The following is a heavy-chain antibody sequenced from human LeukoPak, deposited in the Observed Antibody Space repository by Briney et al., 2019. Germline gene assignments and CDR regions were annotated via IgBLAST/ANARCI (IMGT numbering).Heavy chain of an antibody. Sequence: GGSLRLSCAASGFTFSSYSMNWVRQAPGKGLEWVSSISSSSYIYYADSVKGRFTISRDNAKNSLYLQMNSLRAEDTAVYYCARVFGYSYTYVAFDIWGQGTMVTVSS. CDR1: GFTFSSYS. CDR3: ARVFGYSYTYVAFDI. D-gene: IGHD5-18*01. V-gene: IGHV3-21*01. CDR2: ISSSSYI. J-gene: IGHJ3*02.